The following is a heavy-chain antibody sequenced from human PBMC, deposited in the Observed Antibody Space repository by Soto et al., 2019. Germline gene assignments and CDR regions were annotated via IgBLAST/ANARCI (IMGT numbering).Heavy chain of an antibody. Sequence: TLSLTCTVSNFSVLTSIYYWAWIRQPPGKGLEWVGTFYYTGTTYYNPSLQSRVTISIDTSKNQFSLNLNSVTAADTAVYYCARNWNLALVPAAYFDSWGQGTLVTVSS. CDR1: NFSVLTSIYY. D-gene: IGHD2-2*01. CDR3: ARNWNLALVPAAYFDS. CDR2: FYYTGTT. V-gene: IGHV4-39*01. J-gene: IGHJ4*02.